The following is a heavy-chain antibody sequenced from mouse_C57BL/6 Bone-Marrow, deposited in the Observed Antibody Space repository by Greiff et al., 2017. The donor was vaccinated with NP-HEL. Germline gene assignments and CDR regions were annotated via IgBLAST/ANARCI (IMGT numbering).Heavy chain of an antibody. Sequence: EVKLVESGAELVRPGASVKLSCTASGFNIKDDYMHWVKQRPEQGLEWIGWIDPENGDTEYASKFQGKATITADTSSNTAYLQLSSLTSEATAVYYCTTWGGLLPYYFDYWGQGTTLTVSS. D-gene: IGHD2-3*01. CDR2: IDPENGDT. CDR1: GFNIKDDY. CDR3: TTWGGLLPYYFDY. J-gene: IGHJ2*01. V-gene: IGHV14-4*01.